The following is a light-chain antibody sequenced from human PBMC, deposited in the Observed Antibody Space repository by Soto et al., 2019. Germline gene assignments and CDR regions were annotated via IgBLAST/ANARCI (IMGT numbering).Light chain of an antibody. J-gene: IGKJ1*01. CDR3: QQTYSTPWT. CDR1: QSITSH. CDR2: AAS. Sequence: DIQMTQSPSSLSASVGDRITITCRASQSITSHLNWYQQKPGKAPNLLIYAASSLQSGVPSRFSGNGSGPDFTLTSISLQPEDFGTYYCQQTYSTPWTFGQGTKVHVK. V-gene: IGKV1-39*01.